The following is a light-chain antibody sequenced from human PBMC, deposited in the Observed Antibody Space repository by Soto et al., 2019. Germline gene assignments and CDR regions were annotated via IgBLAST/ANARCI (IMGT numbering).Light chain of an antibody. V-gene: IGKV1-33*01. CDR2: DAS. J-gene: IGKJ1*01. Sequence: DIQMTQSPSSLSASVGDRVTITCQASQDISNYLNWYQQKPGKAPKLLIYDASNLETGVPSRFSGSASGTDFTLTICSLQPKDNATYYCQQYDNLPRTFGQGTKVEIK. CDR3: QQYDNLPRT. CDR1: QDISNY.